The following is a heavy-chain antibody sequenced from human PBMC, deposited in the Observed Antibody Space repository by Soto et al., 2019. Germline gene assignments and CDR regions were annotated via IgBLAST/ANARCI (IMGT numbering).Heavy chain of an antibody. CDR2: ITGNGGST. CDR3: ATDKKVFGVVMVFDY. Sequence: GGSLRLSCAASGFTFSSYAMSWVRQAPGKGLEWVSTITGNGGSTYYADSVKGRFTISRDNSKNTLYLQMNSLRAEDTAMFYCATDKKVFGVVMVFDYWGQGTLVTVSS. J-gene: IGHJ4*02. D-gene: IGHD3-3*01. V-gene: IGHV3-23*01. CDR1: GFTFSSYA.